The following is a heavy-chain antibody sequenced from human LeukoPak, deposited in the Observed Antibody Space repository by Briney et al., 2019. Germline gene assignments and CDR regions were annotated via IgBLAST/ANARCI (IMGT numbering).Heavy chain of an antibody. CDR2: LFYSGST. D-gene: IGHD6-19*01. Sequence: ASETLSLTCTVSGAISSSSYYWGWIRQPPGKGLEWIGSLFYSGSTYYNPSHKSRVTISVDTSKNQFSLKLTSVTAADTAVYYCARHYSGWYNFFDYWGQGTLVTVSS. CDR3: ARHYSGWYNFFDY. J-gene: IGHJ4*02. V-gene: IGHV4-39*01. CDR1: GAISSSSYY.